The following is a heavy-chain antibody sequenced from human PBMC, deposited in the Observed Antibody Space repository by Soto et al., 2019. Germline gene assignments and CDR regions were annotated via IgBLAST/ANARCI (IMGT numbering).Heavy chain of an antibody. J-gene: IGHJ6*03. CDR2: IYSGGST. V-gene: IGHV3-53*04. D-gene: IGHD3-10*01. CDR3: ARANYYGSGGGPYYNYMDV. CDR1: GFTVSSNY. Sequence: EVQLVESGGGLVQPGGSLRLSCAASGFTVSSNYMSWVRQAPGKGLEWVSVIYSGGSTYYADSVKGRFTISRHNSKNTLYLQMNSLRAEDTAVYYCARANYYGSGGGPYYNYMDVWGKGTTVTVSS.